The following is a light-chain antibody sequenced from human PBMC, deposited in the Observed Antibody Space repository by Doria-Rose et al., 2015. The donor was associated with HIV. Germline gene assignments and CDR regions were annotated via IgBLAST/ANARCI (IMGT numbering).Light chain of an antibody. CDR3: QQTYSSPPWT. V-gene: IGKV1-39*01. CDR2: AAS. CDR1: QTVSTY. Sequence: GVTITCRASQTVSTYLNWFQQEPGKAPKLLIYAASRLQSGVPSRFSGSGSGTDFTLTISGLQPGDFATYYCQQTYSSPPWTFGQGTKVEMK. J-gene: IGKJ1*01.